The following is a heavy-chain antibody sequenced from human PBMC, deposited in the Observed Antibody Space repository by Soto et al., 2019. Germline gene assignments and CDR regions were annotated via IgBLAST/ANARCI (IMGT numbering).Heavy chain of an antibody. Sequence: ESLKISFKGSGYTLTDYWISWVRQMPGKGLEWMGRIDPSDSYTSNSPSFQGHVTISADKSINTAYMQWSSLKASDTAMYYCVRHRVGSYYYFDYWGQGTLVTVSS. CDR3: VRHRVGSYYYFDY. J-gene: IGHJ4*02. V-gene: IGHV5-10-1*01. D-gene: IGHD1-26*01. CDR1: GYTLTDYW. CDR2: IDPSDSYT.